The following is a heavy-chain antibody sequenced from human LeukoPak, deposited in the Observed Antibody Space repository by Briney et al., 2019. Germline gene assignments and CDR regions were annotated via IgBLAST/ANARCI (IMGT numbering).Heavy chain of an antibody. Sequence: SETLSLTCTVSGGSISSYYWSWIRQPAGKGLEWIGRIYTRGSTNYNPSLKSRVTMSVDTSKNQFSLKLSSVTAADTAVYYCARGGITYYDSSGLDYWGQGTLVTVSS. D-gene: IGHD3-22*01. CDR2: IYTRGST. CDR1: GGSISSYY. V-gene: IGHV4-4*07. CDR3: ARGGITYYDSSGLDY. J-gene: IGHJ4*02.